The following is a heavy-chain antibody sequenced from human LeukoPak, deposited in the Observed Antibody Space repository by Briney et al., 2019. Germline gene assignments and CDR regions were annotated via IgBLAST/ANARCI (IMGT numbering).Heavy chain of an antibody. V-gene: IGHV5-51*01. CDR1: GYSFTSYW. D-gene: IGHD1-14*01. J-gene: IGHJ6*03. Sequence: PGESLKISCKGSGYSFTSYWIGWVRQMPGKGLAWMGSIYPGDSDTRYSPSFQGQVTISADKSISTAYLQWSSLKASDTAMYYCARYNTGVYYYYYYYMDVRGKGTTVTVSS. CDR2: IYPGDSDT. CDR3: ARYNTGVYYYYYYYMDV.